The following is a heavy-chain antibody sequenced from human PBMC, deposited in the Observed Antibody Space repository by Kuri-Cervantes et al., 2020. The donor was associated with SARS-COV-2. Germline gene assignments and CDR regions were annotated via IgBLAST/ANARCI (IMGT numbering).Heavy chain of an antibody. V-gene: IGHV3-30-3*01. CDR2: ISYDGSNK. CDR1: RFSFSSYT. CDR3: AREIWYSSSLHYFDY. J-gene: IGHJ4*02. Sequence: GGSLRLSCAASRFSFSSYTLHWVRQAPGKGLECVAVISYDGSNKYYADSVKGRFTISRDNAKNSLYLQMNSLRAEDTAVYYCAREIWYSSSLHYFDYWGQGTLVTVSS. D-gene: IGHD6-13*01.